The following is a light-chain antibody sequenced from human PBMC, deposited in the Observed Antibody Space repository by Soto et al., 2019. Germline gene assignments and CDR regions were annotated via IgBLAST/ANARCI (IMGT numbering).Light chain of an antibody. CDR1: QSVSSNY. J-gene: IGKJ2*01. Sequence: EIVLTQSPGTLSLSPGERATLSCRASQSVSSNYLAWYQQKPGQAPRLLIYGASSRATGIPDRFSGSGSVTDFTLTISRLEPEDFAVYYCQHYGRSAYTFGQGTTLEIK. CDR3: QHYGRSAYT. V-gene: IGKV3-20*01. CDR2: GAS.